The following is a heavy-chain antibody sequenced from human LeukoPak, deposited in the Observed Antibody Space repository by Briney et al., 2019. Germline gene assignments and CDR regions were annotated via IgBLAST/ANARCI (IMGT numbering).Heavy chain of an antibody. CDR3: ARAVADKTFDY. CDR1: GGSISTYY. Sequence: SETLSLTCTVSGGSISTYYWSWIRQPPGKGLEWVGHLYNSGSTNYHPSLQSRLTISVDTSKNQFSLRLSSVTAADTAVYYCARAVADKTFDYWGPGTLVTVSS. J-gene: IGHJ4*02. CDR2: LYNSGST. V-gene: IGHV4-59*08.